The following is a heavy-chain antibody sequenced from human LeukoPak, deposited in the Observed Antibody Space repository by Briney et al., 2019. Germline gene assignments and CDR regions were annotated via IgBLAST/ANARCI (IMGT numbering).Heavy chain of an antibody. CDR2: ISAYNGNT. Sequence: ASVKVSCKASGYTFTSYGISWVRQAPGQGLEWMGWISAYNGNTNYAQKLQGRVTMTTDTSTSTAYMGLRSLRSDDTAVYYCARTYVDYYDSSGSDYWGQGTLVTVSS. CDR1: GYTFTSYG. J-gene: IGHJ4*02. CDR3: ARTYVDYYDSSGSDY. V-gene: IGHV1-18*01. D-gene: IGHD3-22*01.